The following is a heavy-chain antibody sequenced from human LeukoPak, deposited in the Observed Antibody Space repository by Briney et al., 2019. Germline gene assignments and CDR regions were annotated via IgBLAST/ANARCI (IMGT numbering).Heavy chain of an antibody. Sequence: GASLKISCKGSGYRFTSYWIGWVRQMPGKGLEWMGIIYPGDSDTRYSPSFQGQVTISADKSISTAYLQWSSLKASDTAMYYCARPIRYCSGGSCYSDWFDPWGQGTLVTVSS. J-gene: IGHJ5*02. CDR1: GYRFTSYW. CDR3: ARPIRYCSGGSCYSDWFDP. D-gene: IGHD2-15*01. CDR2: IYPGDSDT. V-gene: IGHV5-51*01.